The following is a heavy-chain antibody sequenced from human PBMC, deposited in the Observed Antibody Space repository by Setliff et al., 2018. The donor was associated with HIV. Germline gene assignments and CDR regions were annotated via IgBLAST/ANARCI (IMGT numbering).Heavy chain of an antibody. Sequence: SVKVSCKASGGTFNTYAMNWVRQAPGQGLEWMGHIIPIFNIANYAQKFQDRITITADESTSTACMELSSLRSEDTAVYYCASPHGYCPDGSCSLVGAFDFWGQGTRVTVSS. CDR2: IIPIFNIA. CDR1: GGTFNTYA. CDR3: ASPHGYCPDGSCSLVGAFDF. D-gene: IGHD2-8*01. V-gene: IGHV1-69*13. J-gene: IGHJ3*01.